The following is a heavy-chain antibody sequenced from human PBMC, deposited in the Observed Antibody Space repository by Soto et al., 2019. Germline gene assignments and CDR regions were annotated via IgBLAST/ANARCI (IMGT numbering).Heavy chain of an antibody. J-gene: IGHJ5*02. CDR1: GGTFSSYA. V-gene: IGHV1-69*01. CDR3: ARDRSWNGDYVPWFDP. D-gene: IGHD4-17*01. CDR2: IIPNLGTA. Sequence: QVQVMQSGAEVKKPGSSVKVSCKASGGTFSSYAISWVRQAPGQGLEWMGGIIPNLGTANYAQKFQGRVTITADESTSTAYMELSSLRSEDTAEYYCARDRSWNGDYVPWFDPWGQGTLVTVSS.